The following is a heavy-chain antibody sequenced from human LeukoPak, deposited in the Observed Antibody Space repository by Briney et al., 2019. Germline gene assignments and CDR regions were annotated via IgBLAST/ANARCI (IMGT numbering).Heavy chain of an antibody. J-gene: IGHJ4*02. CDR3: AKEATAMATFDY. CDR2: ISYDGSNK. V-gene: IGHV3-30*18. Sequence: GGSLRLSCAASGFTFSSYGMHWVRQAPGKGLGWVAVISYDGSNKYYADSVKGRFTISRDNSKNTLYLQMNSLRAEDTAVYYCAKEATAMATFDYWGQGTLVTVSS. D-gene: IGHD5-18*01. CDR1: GFTFSSYG.